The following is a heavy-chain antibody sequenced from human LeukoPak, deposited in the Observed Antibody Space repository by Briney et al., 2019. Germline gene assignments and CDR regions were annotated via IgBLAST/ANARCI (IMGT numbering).Heavy chain of an antibody. CDR3: ANEIRPNDY. D-gene: IGHD4-17*01. Sequence: GGSLRLSCAASEFDLSSHAMTWVRQAPGKGLEWVSAISISGSKTYYADSVKGRFTISRDNSKNTLYLQMNSLRAEDTAVYYCANEIRPNDYWGQGTQVTVSS. J-gene: IGHJ4*02. V-gene: IGHV3-23*01. CDR2: ISISGSKT. CDR1: EFDLSSHA.